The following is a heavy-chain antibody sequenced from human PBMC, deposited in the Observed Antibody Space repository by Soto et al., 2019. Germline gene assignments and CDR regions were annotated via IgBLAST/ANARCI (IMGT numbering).Heavy chain of an antibody. CDR1: GGSFSGYY. CDR2: INHSGST. D-gene: IGHD6-6*01. J-gene: IGHJ4*02. CDR3: ASFPSSSSDY. Sequence: PSETLSLTCAVYGGSFSGYYWSWIRQPPGKGLEWIGEINHSGSTNYNPSLKSRVTISVDTSKNQFSLKLSSVTAADTAVYYCASFPSSSSDYWGQGTLVTVSS. V-gene: IGHV4-34*01.